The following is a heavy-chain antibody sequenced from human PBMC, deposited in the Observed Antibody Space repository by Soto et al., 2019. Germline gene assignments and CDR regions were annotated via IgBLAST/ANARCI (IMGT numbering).Heavy chain of an antibody. CDR1: GFTFSSHA. V-gene: IGHV3-23*01. CDR3: ARGMMDRGTYCGPTSCPYYFDS. D-gene: IGHD2-2*01. J-gene: IGHJ4*02. CDR2: IGPTGRSR. Sequence: GGSLRLSCAASGFTFSSHAMTWVRQAPGKGLEWVSAIGPTGRSRDYADSVKGRFTISRDNAQNSLFLQMDSLRVEDTAVYFCARGMMDRGTYCGPTSCPYYFDSWGQGFLVTGSS.